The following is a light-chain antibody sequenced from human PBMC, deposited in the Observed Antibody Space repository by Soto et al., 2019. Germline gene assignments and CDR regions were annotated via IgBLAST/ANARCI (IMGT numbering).Light chain of an antibody. V-gene: IGLV2-14*03. Sequence: QSFLTQPASVSGSPGRSITISCTGTSSDVGAYNFVSWHQQHPGKAPKLMIYNAYDRPSGISYRFSGSKSGNTASLTISGLQGEDEADYYCSAYTVSRTYVFGTGTKVTVL. J-gene: IGLJ1*01. CDR3: SAYTVSRTYV. CDR2: NAY. CDR1: SSDVGAYNF.